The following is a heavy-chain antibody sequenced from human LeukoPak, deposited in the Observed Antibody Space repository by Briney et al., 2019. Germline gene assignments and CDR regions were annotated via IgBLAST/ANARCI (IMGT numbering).Heavy chain of an antibody. CDR3: ARDLVTMVRGVIINYGMDV. D-gene: IGHD3-10*01. V-gene: IGHV1-46*01. J-gene: IGHJ6*02. CDR2: INPSGGST. CDR1: GYTFTSYY. Sequence: ASVKVSCKASGYTFTSYYMHWVRQAPGQGLEWMGIINPSGGSTSYAQKFQGRVTMTRDTSTSTVYMELSSLRSEDTAVYYCARDLVTMVRGVIINYGMDVWGQGITVTVSS.